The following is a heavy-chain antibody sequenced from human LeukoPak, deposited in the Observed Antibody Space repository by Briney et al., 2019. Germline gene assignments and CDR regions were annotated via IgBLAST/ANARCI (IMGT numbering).Heavy chain of an antibody. CDR1: GGSISSDY. V-gene: IGHV4-59*01. J-gene: IGHJ4*02. CDR3: ARRDYYVWGIYFY. D-gene: IGHD3-10*01. Sequence: SETLSLTCTVSGGSISSDYWSWIRQPPGKGLEWIGYIYYSGSTNYNPSLKSRVTISVDTSKNQFSMKLSSVTAADTAVYYCARRDYYVWGIYFYWGQGTLVTVSS. CDR2: IYYSGST.